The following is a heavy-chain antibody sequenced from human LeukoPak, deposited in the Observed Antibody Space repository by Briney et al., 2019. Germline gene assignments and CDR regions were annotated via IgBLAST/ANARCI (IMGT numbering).Heavy chain of an antibody. CDR1: GYTFTAYC. V-gene: IGHV1-2*02. D-gene: IGHD6-19*01. CDR2: INPNSGGT. CDR3: TRLLYSSGWYPSGY. J-gene: IGHJ4*02. Sequence: GASVTVSCKASGYTFTAYCMHWVRQAPGQGLEWMGWINPNSGGTKYAQKFQDRVTMTRDTSISTAYMELSRLRSDDTAVYYCTRLLYSSGWYPSGYWGQGTLVSVSS.